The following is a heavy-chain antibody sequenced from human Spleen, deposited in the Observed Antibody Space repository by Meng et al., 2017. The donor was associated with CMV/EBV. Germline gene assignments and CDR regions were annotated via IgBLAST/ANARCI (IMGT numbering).Heavy chain of an antibody. V-gene: IGHV3-23*01. J-gene: IGHJ6*02. CDR1: GFTFSSYA. Sequence: GESLKISCAASGFTFSSYAMNWVRQAPGKGLEWVSGISGRGDSTYYADSVKGRFTISRDNSKNTVYLQVNGLRAEDTAIYYCAICGGERVWMDAMDVWGQGTTVTVSS. D-gene: IGHD3-16*01. CDR2: ISGRGDST. CDR3: AICGGERVWMDAMDV.